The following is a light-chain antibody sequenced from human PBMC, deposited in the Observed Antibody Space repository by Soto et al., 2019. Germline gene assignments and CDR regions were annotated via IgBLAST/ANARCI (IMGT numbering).Light chain of an antibody. V-gene: IGLV2-8*01. CDR3: TSYVGNDIWV. CDR2: EVT. J-gene: IGLJ3*02. CDR1: SSDVGAYKY. Sequence: QSALTQPPSASGSPGQSGTISCTGTSSDVGAYKYVSWYQQYPGKAPKLMVYEVTNRPSGVPDRVSGSKSGNTASLTVSGLQAEDEADYYCTSYVGNDIWVFGGGTKVTVL.